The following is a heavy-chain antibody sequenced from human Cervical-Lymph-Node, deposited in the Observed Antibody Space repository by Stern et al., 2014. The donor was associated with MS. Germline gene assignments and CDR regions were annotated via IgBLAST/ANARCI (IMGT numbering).Heavy chain of an antibody. CDR2: IIPIFGTA. Sequence: VQLVESGAEVKKPGSSVKVSCKASGGTFSNCTISWVRQAPGQGLEWMGEIIPIFGTATYAQKFQGRVTITADESTSTVYMELSSLRSDDTAVYYCARYSGWGQGTLVTVSS. V-gene: IGHV1-69*01. J-gene: IGHJ4*02. CDR1: GGTFSNCT. CDR3: ARYSG. D-gene: IGHD2-21*01.